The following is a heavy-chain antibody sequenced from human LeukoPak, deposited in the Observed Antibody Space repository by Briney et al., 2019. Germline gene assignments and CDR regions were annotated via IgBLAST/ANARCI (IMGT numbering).Heavy chain of an antibody. CDR2: INPNSGGT. CDR1: GYTFTGYY. V-gene: IGHV1-2*02. D-gene: IGHD5-12*01. J-gene: IGHJ3*02. Sequence: ASVKVSCKASGYTFTGYYMHWVRQAPGQGLEWMGWINPNSGGTNYAQKFQGRVTMTRDTSISTAYMELSSLRSDDTAVYFCAREIVATIGGAFDIWAKGQWSPSLQ. CDR3: AREIVATIGGAFDI.